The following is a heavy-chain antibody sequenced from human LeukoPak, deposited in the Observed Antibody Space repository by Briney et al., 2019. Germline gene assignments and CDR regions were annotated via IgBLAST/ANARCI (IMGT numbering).Heavy chain of an antibody. Sequence: PSETLSLTCAVYGGSFSGYYWSWIRQPPGKGLEWIGEINHSGSTNYNPSLKSRVTISVDTSKNQFSLKLSSVTAADTAVYYCAXXXXSSGWYRGKYFDYWGQGTLVTVSS. J-gene: IGHJ4*02. V-gene: IGHV4-34*01. CDR3: AXXXXSSGWYRGKYFDY. CDR2: INHSGST. CDR1: GGSFSGYY. D-gene: IGHD6-19*01.